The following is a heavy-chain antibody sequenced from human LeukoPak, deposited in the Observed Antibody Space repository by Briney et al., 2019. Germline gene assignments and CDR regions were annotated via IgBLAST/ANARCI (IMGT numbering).Heavy chain of an antibody. CDR2: INHSGST. J-gene: IGHJ5*02. CDR1: GGSFSGYY. Sequence: SETLSLTCAVYGGSFSGYYWSWIRQPPGKGLEWIGEINHSGSTNYNPSLKSRVTISVDGSKNQFSLKLSSVTAADTAVYYCARVYNWLDPWGQGTLVTVSS. CDR3: ARVYNWLDP. V-gene: IGHV4-34*01.